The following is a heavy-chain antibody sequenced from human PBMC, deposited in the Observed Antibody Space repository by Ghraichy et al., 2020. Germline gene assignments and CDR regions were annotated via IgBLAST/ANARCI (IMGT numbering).Heavy chain of an antibody. Sequence: GGSLRLSCAASGFTFSSFAMHWVRQAPGKGLEWVAVISYDGSDEFYADSVKGRFTISRDNSKNMMYLQVNSLRAEDTAVYYCAREVAPYTEGYFEHFYWGQGTLVTDTS. D-gene: IGHD1-26*01. CDR3: AREVAPYTEGYFEHFY. CDR1: GFTFSSFA. J-gene: IGHJ4*02. V-gene: IGHV3-33*05. CDR2: ISYDGSDE.